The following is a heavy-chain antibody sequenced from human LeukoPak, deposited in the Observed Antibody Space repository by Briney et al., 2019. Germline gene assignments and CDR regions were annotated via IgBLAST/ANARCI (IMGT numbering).Heavy chain of an antibody. CDR2: INHSGST. Sequence: SETLSLTCAVYGGSFSGYYWSWIRQPPGKGLEWIGEINHSGSTNYNPSLKSRVTISVDTSKNQFSLKLSSVTAADTAVYFCARHARREVPGYFDYWGQGTLVSVSS. J-gene: IGHJ4*02. D-gene: IGHD2-2*01. CDR1: GGSFSGYY. CDR3: ARHARREVPGYFDY. V-gene: IGHV4-34*01.